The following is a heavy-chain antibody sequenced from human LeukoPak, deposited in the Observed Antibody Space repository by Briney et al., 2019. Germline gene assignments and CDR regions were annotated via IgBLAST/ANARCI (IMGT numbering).Heavy chain of an antibody. D-gene: IGHD4-17*01. CDR3: AKDRFATVTGYGMDV. Sequence: PGGSLRLSCAASGFTFSSYAMSWVRQAPGKGLEWVSAISGSGGNTYYADSVKGRFTISRDNSKNTLYLQMNSLRAEDTAVYYCAKDRFATVTGYGMDVWGQGTTVTVSS. CDR1: GFTFSSYA. V-gene: IGHV3-23*01. CDR2: ISGSGGNT. J-gene: IGHJ6*02.